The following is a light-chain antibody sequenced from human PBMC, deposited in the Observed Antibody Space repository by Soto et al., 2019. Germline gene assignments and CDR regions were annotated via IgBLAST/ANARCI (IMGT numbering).Light chain of an antibody. CDR1: QNIRTY. J-gene: IGKJ4*01. CDR2: AAS. V-gene: IGKV1-39*01. Sequence: DIQMTQSPSSLSASVGDRVTIACRASQNIRTYLNWYQQNPGKAPKLLIYAASNLHSGVPSRFSGGGSGTDFTLNISSLQPEDFATYYYQQAYSKNTFGGGTKVEIK. CDR3: QQAYSKNT.